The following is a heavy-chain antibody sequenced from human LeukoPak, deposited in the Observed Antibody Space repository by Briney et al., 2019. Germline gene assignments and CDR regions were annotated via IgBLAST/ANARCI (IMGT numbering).Heavy chain of an antibody. D-gene: IGHD6-13*01. V-gene: IGHV4-4*02. CDR2: IYHSGST. CDR1: GGSISSSNW. CDR3: ARWGEYSSSRYAYFQH. Sequence: SGTLSLTCAVSGGSISSSNWWSWVRPPPGKGLEWIGEIYHSGSTNYNPSLKSRVTISVDKSKNQFSLKLSSVTAADTAVYYCARWGEYSSSRYAYFQHWGQGTLVTVSS. J-gene: IGHJ1*01.